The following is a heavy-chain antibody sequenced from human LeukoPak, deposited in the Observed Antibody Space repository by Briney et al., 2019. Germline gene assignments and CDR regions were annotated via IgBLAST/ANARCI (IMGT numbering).Heavy chain of an antibody. CDR2: IYYSGST. V-gene: IGHV4-59*01. Sequence: SETLSLTCTVSGGSINSYYWSWIRQPPGKGLEWVGYIYYSGSTNYKPSLKRRVTISVDTSKNQFSLKVSSVAAADTAVYYCASSRSSSGWSLIDYWGQGALVTVSS. CDR1: GGSINSYY. CDR3: ASSRSSSGWSLIDY. D-gene: IGHD6-19*01. J-gene: IGHJ4*02.